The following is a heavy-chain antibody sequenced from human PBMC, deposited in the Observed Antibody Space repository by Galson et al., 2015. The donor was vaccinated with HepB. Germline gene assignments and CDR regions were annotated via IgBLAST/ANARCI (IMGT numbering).Heavy chain of an antibody. V-gene: IGHV5-51*01. CDR2: IYPGDSDA. J-gene: IGHJ4*02. CDR1: GYSFTSYW. CDR3: ARLGNWGGYSYGIDY. Sequence: SGAEVKKPGESLKISCKGSGYSFTSYWIGWVRQMPGKGLEWMGIIYPGDSDARYSPSFQGQVTISADKSISTAYLQWSSLKASDTAMYYCARLGNWGGYSYGIDYWGQGTLVTVSS. D-gene: IGHD5-18*01.